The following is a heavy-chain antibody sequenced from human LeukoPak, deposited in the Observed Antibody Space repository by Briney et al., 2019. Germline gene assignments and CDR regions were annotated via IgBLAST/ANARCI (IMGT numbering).Heavy chain of an antibody. Sequence: SETLSLSCTVSGGSISSSSYYWGWIRQPPGKGLEWIGEINHSGSTNYNPSLKSRVTISVDTSKNQFSLKLSSVTAADTAVYYCARLSKRYGSGSYYFDYWGQGTLVTVSS. CDR3: ARLSKRYGSGSYYFDY. V-gene: IGHV4-39*07. D-gene: IGHD3-10*01. J-gene: IGHJ4*02. CDR2: INHSGST. CDR1: GGSISSSSYY.